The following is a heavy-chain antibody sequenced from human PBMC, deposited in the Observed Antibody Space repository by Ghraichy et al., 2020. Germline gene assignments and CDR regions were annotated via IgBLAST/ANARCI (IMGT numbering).Heavy chain of an antibody. CDR2: IYYSGST. CDR3: ARHPSGVAVPAACYFDL. D-gene: IGHD2-2*01. J-gene: IGHJ2*01. Sequence: WVGYIYYSGSTNYNPSLKSRRSISVDTSKNHFSLTLNSVTAADTAIYYCARHPSGVAVPAACYFDLLCRGTLVSVSS. V-gene: IGHV4-59*08.